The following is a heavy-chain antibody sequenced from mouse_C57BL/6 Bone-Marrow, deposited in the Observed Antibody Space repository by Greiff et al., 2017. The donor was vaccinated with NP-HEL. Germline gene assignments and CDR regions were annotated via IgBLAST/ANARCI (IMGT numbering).Heavy chain of an antibody. V-gene: IGHV1-15*01. CDR1: GYTFTDYE. CDR2: IDPETGGT. D-gene: IGHD1-1*01. J-gene: IGHJ1*03. Sequence: VQLQQSGAELVRPGASVTLSCKASGYTFTDYEMHWVKQTPVHGLEWIGAIDPETGGTACKQKFKGKAILTADKSSITAYMELRSLTSEDSAVYYCTSWPNIPPGATVVARYFDVWGTGTTVTVSS. CDR3: TSWPNIPPGATVVARYFDV.